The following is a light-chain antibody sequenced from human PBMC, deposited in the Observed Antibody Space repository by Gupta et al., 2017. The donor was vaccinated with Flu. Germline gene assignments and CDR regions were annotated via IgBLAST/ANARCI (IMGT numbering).Light chain of an antibody. CDR2: DAS. CDR1: QSVRDY. CDR3: QQRNNRPLT. Sequence: EIVLTQSPAALSLPAGERATLSCRASQSVRDYLAWYHQRPGQSPRLLIYDASNRATDVPARFNASGSETDFTLTISGLEPEDSGIYYCQQRNNRPLTFGGGTKVELK. V-gene: IGKV3-11*01. J-gene: IGKJ4*01.